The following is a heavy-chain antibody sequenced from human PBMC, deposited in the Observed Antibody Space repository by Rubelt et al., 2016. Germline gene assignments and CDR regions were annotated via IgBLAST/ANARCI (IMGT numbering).Heavy chain of an antibody. CDR1: GITLSDAW. Sequence: GSLRLSCAASGITLSDAWMDWIRQVPGRGLKWVGRVKTKAEGGATNYAAPVKDRFIISRDDSTNTLYLQMNSLKIEDTAVYYCVTDKIPAFDYGSGTYWGYFQHWGQGTLVTASS. J-gene: IGHJ1*01. CDR3: VTDKIPAFDYGSGTYWGYFQH. D-gene: IGHD3-10*01. CDR2: VKTKAEGGAT. V-gene: IGHV3-15*01.